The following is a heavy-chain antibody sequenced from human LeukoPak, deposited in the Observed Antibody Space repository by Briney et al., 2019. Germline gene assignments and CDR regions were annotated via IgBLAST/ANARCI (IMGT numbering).Heavy chain of an antibody. J-gene: IGHJ5*02. D-gene: IGHD2-2*01. CDR3: AIHCSSTSCYHNP. Sequence: VASVKVSCKVSGYTLTELSMHWVRQAPGKGLEWMGGFDPEDGGTIYAQKFQGRVTMTEDTSTDTAYMELSSLRSEDTAVYYCAIHCSSTSCYHNPWGQGTLVTVSS. CDR1: GYTLTELS. V-gene: IGHV1-24*01. CDR2: FDPEDGGT.